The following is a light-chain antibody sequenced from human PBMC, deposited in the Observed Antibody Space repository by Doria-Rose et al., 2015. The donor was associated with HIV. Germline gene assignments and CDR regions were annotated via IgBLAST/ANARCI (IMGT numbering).Light chain of an antibody. Sequence: TQSPGTLSLSPGERATLSCGASQSFSSTCLAWYQQKPGQAPSLLIYDGSTRATGIPDRFSASGSGTDFTLTINRLEPEDFAPYYCLQYGTSWTFGQGTKVEI. CDR2: DGS. CDR3: LQYGTSWT. V-gene: IGKV3-20*01. CDR1: QSFSSTC. J-gene: IGKJ1*01.